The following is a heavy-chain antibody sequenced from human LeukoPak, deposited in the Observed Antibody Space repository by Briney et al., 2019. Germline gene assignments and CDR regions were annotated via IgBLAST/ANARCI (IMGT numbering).Heavy chain of an antibody. CDR2: IYHSGST. CDR1: GYSISRGYF. J-gene: IGHJ4*02. D-gene: IGHD2-15*01. Sequence: SEALSLTRAVSGYSISRGYFWVWVRQPPGKGVGLIGSIYHSGSTYYNPSLKSRVTISVDTSKNQFSLKLSSVTAADTAVYYCARGGAATGNFDYWGQGTLVTVSS. V-gene: IGHV4-38-2*01. CDR3: ARGGAATGNFDY.